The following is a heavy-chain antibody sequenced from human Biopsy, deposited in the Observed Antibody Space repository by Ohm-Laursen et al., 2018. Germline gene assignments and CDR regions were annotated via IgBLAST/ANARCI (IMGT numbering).Heavy chain of an antibody. D-gene: IGHD6-19*01. CDR3: ARSGWNFEFDS. V-gene: IGHV3-11*01. Sequence: GSLRLSCAAPRLTFSDYFMSWIRQAPGKGLEWVSYISSSGITAHYADSVKGRFTISRDNAKNSLYLQMNSLRAEDTAIYYCARSGWNFEFDSWGKGTLVAVSS. CDR1: RLTFSDYF. CDR2: ISSSGITA. J-gene: IGHJ4*02.